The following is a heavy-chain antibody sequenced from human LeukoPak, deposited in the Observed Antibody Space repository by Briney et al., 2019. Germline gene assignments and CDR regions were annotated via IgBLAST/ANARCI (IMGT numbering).Heavy chain of an antibody. V-gene: IGHV3-66*01. CDR3: ARDDIAVAGQDY. D-gene: IGHD6-19*01. CDR2: IYSGGST. J-gene: IGHJ4*02. CDR1: GFTVSRNY. Sequence: GGSLRLSCAASGFTVSRNYLNWVRQAPGKGLEWVSVIYSGGSTYYADSVKGRFTISRDNSKNTLYLQMNSLRAEDTAVYYCARDDIAVAGQDYWGQGTLVTVSS.